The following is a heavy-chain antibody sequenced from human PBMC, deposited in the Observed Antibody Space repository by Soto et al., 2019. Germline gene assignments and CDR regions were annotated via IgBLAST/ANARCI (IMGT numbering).Heavy chain of an antibody. D-gene: IGHD3-9*01. CDR1: GGSISSYY. CDR2: IYYSGST. J-gene: IGHJ4*02. V-gene: IGHV4-59*08. Sequence: SETLSLTCTVSGGSISSYYWSWIRQPPGKGLEWIGYIYYSGSTNYNPSLKSRVTISVDTSKNQFSLKLSSVNAEDTAVYYCARQSGTYYDILTGYSYFDYWGQGTLVTVSS. CDR3: ARQSGTYYDILTGYSYFDY.